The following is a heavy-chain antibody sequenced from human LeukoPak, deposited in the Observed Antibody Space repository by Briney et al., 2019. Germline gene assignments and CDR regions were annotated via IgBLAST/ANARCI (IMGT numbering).Heavy chain of an antibody. D-gene: IGHD6-13*01. V-gene: IGHV4-39*01. CDR2: IYYSGST. CDR1: GGSISSSSYY. J-gene: IGHJ4*02. Sequence: SETLSLTCTVSGGSISSSSYYWGWIRQPPGKGLEWIGSIYYSGSTYYNPSLKSRVTISVDTSKNQFSLKLSSVTAADTAVYYCARHADPLGQQLVRGGDYWGQGTLVTVSS. CDR3: ARHADPLGQQLVRGGDY.